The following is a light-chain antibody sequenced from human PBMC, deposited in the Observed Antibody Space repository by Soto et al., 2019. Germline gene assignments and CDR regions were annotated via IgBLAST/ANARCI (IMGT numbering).Light chain of an antibody. V-gene: IGKV3-11*01. J-gene: IGKJ1*01. Sequence: EIVLTQSPATLSLSPGERATLSCRASQNISTYLAWYQQRPGQVPRLLIYGVSKRAPAIPARFSGSGSGTDFTLTVSGLETEDFAAYYCQQRTNSPPWTFGQGTKVDI. CDR2: GVS. CDR3: QQRTNSPPWT. CDR1: QNISTY.